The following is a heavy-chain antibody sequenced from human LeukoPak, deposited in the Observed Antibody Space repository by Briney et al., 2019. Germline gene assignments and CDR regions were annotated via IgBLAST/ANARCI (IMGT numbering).Heavy chain of an antibody. CDR2: ISSSGSTI. CDR1: GFTFSSYG. J-gene: IGHJ6*04. Sequence: GGSLRLSCAGSGFTFSSYGMSWVRQAPGKGLEWVSYISSSGSTIYYADSVKGRFTISGDNAKNSLYLQMNSLRAEDTAVYYCAELGITMIGGVWGKGTTVTISS. D-gene: IGHD3-10*02. V-gene: IGHV3-48*04. CDR3: AELGITMIGGV.